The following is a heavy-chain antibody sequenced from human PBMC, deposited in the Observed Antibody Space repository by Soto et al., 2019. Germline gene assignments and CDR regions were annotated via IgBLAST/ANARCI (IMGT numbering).Heavy chain of an antibody. CDR2: IYYRGST. J-gene: IGHJ6*02. V-gene: IGHV4-59*11. D-gene: IGHD1-26*01. CDR3: ARDGREASGMDV. CDR1: GGSISSHY. Sequence: NPSETLSLTCTVSGGSISSHYWSWVRQAPGKGLEWIGHIYYRGSTSYNPSLSSRSTISVDTSNNQFSLKLNSVTTADTAVYYCARDGREASGMDVWGQGTKVTVSS.